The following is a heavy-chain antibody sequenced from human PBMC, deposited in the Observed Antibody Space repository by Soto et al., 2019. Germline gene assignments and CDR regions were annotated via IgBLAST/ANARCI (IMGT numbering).Heavy chain of an antibody. Sequence: GSLRLSCAASGFTFSGSAMHWVRQASGKGLEWVGRIRSKANSYATAYAASVKGRFTISRDDSKNTAYLQMNSLKTEDTAVYYCSRRLTGDPGAFDIWGQGTMVTVSS. CDR3: SRRLTGDPGAFDI. CDR1: GFTFSGSA. V-gene: IGHV3-73*01. D-gene: IGHD7-27*01. CDR2: IRSKANSYAT. J-gene: IGHJ3*02.